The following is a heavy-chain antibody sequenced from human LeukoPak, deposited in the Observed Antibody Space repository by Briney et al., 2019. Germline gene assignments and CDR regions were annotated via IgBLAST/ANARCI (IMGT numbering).Heavy chain of an antibody. CDR1: GDSLSRYY. V-gene: IGHV4-34*01. J-gene: IGHJ6*03. D-gene: IGHD2/OR15-2a*01. CDR3: ASVRHDPLEYYYYIDV. CDR2: INPSGSP. Sequence: PSETLSLTCAVYGDSLSRYYWTWISQSPAKGLEWLGEINPSGSPDYNPSLKSRATISVDTSKNQFSLRLASVTAADTAVYYCASVRHDPLEYYYYIDVWGKGTTVTVSS.